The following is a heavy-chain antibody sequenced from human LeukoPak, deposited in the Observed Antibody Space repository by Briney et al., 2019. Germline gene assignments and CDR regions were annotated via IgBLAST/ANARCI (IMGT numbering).Heavy chain of an antibody. CDR3: ARGKIRYSYGSFDY. J-gene: IGHJ4*02. Sequence: PGKSLRLSCVASGFTFSSYAMHWVRQAPGKGLEWVAVISDDGTKEYYADSVKGRFTISRDNSRDTVYTSKSTLFLQMNSLRPEDTAVYYCARGKIRYSYGSFDYWGQGILVTVSS. D-gene: IGHD5-18*01. V-gene: IGHV3-30-3*01. CDR1: GFTFSSYA. CDR2: ISDDGTKE.